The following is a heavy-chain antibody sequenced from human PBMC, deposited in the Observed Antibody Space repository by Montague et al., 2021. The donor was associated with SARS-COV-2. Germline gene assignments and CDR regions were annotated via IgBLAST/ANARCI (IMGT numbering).Heavy chain of an antibody. CDR3: ARLNFHITIFGVVSSRVFDY. CDR2: IYYSGST. CDR1: GGSISSSSNY. J-gene: IGHJ4*02. Sequence: SETLSLTCTVSGGSISSSSNYWGWIHQPPGKGLEWIGNIYYSGSTYYNPSLKSRVTISVDTSKNQFSLKLSSVTAADTAVYYCARLNFHITIFGVVSSRVFDYWGQGTLVTVSS. V-gene: IGHV4-39*01. D-gene: IGHD3-3*01.